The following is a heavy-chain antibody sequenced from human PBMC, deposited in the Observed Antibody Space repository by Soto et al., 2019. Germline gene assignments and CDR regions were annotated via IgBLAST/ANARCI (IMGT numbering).Heavy chain of an antibody. V-gene: IGHV3-30-3*01. CDR1: GFTFSSYA. D-gene: IGHD2-2*01. J-gene: IGHJ4*02. CDR3: ARDSHNDLVPAAMRQFDY. CDR2: ISYDGSNK. Sequence: GGSLRLSCAASGFTFSSYAMHWVRQAPGKGLEWVAVISYDGSNKYYADSVKGRFTISRDNSKNTLYLQMNSLRAEDTAVYYCARDSHNDLVPAAMRQFDYWGQGTLVTVSS.